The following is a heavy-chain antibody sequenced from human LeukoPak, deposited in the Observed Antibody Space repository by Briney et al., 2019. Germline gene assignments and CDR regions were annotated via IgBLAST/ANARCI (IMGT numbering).Heavy chain of an antibody. J-gene: IGHJ6*03. CDR2: ISSSSSYI. CDR1: GFTFSSYS. CDR3: ARVRRPWGVTNSYYHMDV. D-gene: IGHD3-16*01. Sequence: GGSLRLSCAASGFTFSSYSMNWVRQAPGKGLEWVSSISSSSSYIYYADSVKGRFTVSRDNAKNSLYLQMNSLRAEDTAVYYCARVRRPWGVTNSYYHMDVWGKGTTVTVSS. V-gene: IGHV3-21*01.